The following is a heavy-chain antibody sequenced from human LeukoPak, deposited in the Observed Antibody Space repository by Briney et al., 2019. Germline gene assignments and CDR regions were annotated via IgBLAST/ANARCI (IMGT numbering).Heavy chain of an antibody. CDR2: INPNSGGT. Sequence: GASVKVSCKASGYTFTGYYMHWVRQAPGEGLEWMGWINPNSGGTNYAQKFKGRVTMTRDTSISTAYMELSRLRSDDTAVYYCARERRKDIVVVPAATQYNWFDPWGQGTLVTVSS. D-gene: IGHD2-2*01. V-gene: IGHV1-2*02. CDR1: GYTFTGYY. CDR3: ARERRKDIVVVPAATQYNWFDP. J-gene: IGHJ5*02.